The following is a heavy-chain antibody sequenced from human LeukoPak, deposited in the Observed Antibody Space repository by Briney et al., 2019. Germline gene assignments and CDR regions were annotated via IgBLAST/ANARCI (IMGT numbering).Heavy chain of an antibody. J-gene: IGHJ4*02. V-gene: IGHV3-30-3*01. CDR1: GFTFSSYA. CDR3: AKEARTYYDFWSGLAFDY. Sequence: GGSLRLSCAASGFTFSSYAMHWVRQAPGKGLEWVAVISYDGSNKYYADSVKGRFTISRDNSKNTLYLQMNSLRAEDTAVYYCAKEARTYYDFWSGLAFDYWGQGTLVTVSS. CDR2: ISYDGSNK. D-gene: IGHD3-3*01.